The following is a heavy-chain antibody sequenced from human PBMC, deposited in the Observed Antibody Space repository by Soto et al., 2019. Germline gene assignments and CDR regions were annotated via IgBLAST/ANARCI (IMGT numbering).Heavy chain of an antibody. CDR2: TYYRSKWYN. CDR3: GYSGYDRGEYYYGMDV. V-gene: IGHV6-1*01. CDR1: GDSVSSNSAA. Sequence: QTLSLTCAISGDSVSSNSAAWNWIRQSPSRGLEWLGRTYYRSKWYNDYAVSVKSRITINPDTSKNQFSLQLNSVTPEDTAVYYCGYSGYDRGEYYYGMDVWGQGTTVTVSS. J-gene: IGHJ6*02. D-gene: IGHD5-12*01.